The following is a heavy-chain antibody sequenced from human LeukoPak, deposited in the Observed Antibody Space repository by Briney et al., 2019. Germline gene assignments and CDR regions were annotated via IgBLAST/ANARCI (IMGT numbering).Heavy chain of an antibody. D-gene: IGHD4-17*01. CDR1: GFTFSSYE. Sequence: GGSLRLSCAASGFTFSSYEMNWVRQAPGKGLEWVSYISSSGSTIYYADSVKGRFTISRDNAKHSLYLQMNSLRAEDTAVYYCAREGSTVTTDFDYWGQGTLVTVSS. CDR2: ISSSGSTI. V-gene: IGHV3-48*03. CDR3: AREGSTVTTDFDY. J-gene: IGHJ4*02.